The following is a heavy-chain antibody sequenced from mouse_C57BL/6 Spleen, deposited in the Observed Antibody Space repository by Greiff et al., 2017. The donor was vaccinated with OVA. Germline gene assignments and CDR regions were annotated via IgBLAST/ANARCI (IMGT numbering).Heavy chain of an antibody. J-gene: IGHJ1*03. D-gene: IGHD1-1*01. Sequence: VQLQQSGAELVKPGASVKLSCKASGYTFTEYPIHWVQQRSGQGLEWIGWFYPGSGSIKYNEKFKDKATLTADKSSSTVYMELSRLTSEDSAVYFCARHESYYGSSPYWYFDVWGTGTTVTVSS. CDR1: GYTFTEYP. CDR3: ARHESYYGSSPYWYFDV. CDR2: FYPGSGSI. V-gene: IGHV1-62-2*01.